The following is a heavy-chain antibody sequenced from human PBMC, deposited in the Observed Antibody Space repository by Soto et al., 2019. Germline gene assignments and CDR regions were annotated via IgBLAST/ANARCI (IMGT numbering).Heavy chain of an antibody. CDR3: ARGDSTDCSNGVCSFFYNHDMDV. J-gene: IGHJ6*02. V-gene: IGHV1-2*04. D-gene: IGHD2-8*01. CDR2: INPKSGGT. CDR1: GYSFTDYH. Sequence: ASVKVSCKASGYSFTDYHIHWVRPAPGQGLEWLGRINPKSGGTSTAQKFQGWVTMTTDTSSSTASMELTRLTSDDTAIYYCARGDSTDCSNGVCSFFYNHDMDVWGQGTTVTVSS.